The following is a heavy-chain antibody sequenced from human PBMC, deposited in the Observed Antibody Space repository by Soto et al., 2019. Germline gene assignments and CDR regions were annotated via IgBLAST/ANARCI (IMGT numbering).Heavy chain of an antibody. CDR1: GFTFSDHY. Sequence: HPGGSLRLSCAASGFTFSDHYMDWVRQAPGKGLEWVGRARNKANSYTTEYAASVEGRFTISRDDSKNSLYLQMTSLKTDDTAVYYCARVGPVAGVTFSFHYRGQGTPVTVSS. CDR3: ARVGPVAGVTFSFHY. CDR2: ARNKANSYTT. V-gene: IGHV3-72*01. J-gene: IGHJ4*02. D-gene: IGHD6-19*01.